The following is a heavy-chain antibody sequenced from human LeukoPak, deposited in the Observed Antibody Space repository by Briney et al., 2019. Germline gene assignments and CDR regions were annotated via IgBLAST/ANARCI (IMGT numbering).Heavy chain of an antibody. CDR2: IYYSGST. CDR3: ARHLSYGYKRGYYFDY. V-gene: IGHV4-34*01. J-gene: IGHJ4*02. D-gene: IGHD5-18*01. Sequence: PSETLSLTCAVYGGSSSGYYWSWIRQPPGKGLEWIGGIYYSGSTYYNPSLKSRVTISVDTSKNQFSLKLSSVTAADTAVYHCARHLSYGYKRGYYFDYWGQGTLVTVSS. CDR1: GGSSSGYY.